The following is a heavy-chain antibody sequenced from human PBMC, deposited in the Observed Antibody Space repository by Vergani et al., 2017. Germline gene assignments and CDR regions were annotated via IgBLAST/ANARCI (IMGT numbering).Heavy chain of an antibody. D-gene: IGHD3-10*01. J-gene: IGHJ3*02. Sequence: QVQLQESGPGLVKPSQTLSLTCTVSGGSISSGGYYWSWIRQHPGKGLVCIGYIYYSGSTYYNPSLKSRVTISVDTSKNQFSLKLSSVTAADTAVYYCAREASEVLWFGEFPSAFDIWGQGTMVTVSS. CDR3: AREASEVLWFGEFPSAFDI. CDR2: IYYSGST. V-gene: IGHV4-31*03. CDR1: GGSISSGGYY.